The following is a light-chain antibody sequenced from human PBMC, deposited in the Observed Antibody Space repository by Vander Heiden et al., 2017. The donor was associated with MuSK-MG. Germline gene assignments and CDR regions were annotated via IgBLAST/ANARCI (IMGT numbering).Light chain of an antibody. CDR2: AAS. Sequence: LHMTQSPSSLSASIGDRVTITCRASQSISNYLNWYQQKPGTAPKLLIYAASIFQSGVPSRFAGSGSGTNFTLTISSLQPEDFATYYCQQSYSKPPNFGQGTKVEIK. CDR1: QSISNY. CDR3: QQSYSKPPN. J-gene: IGKJ2*01. V-gene: IGKV1-39*01.